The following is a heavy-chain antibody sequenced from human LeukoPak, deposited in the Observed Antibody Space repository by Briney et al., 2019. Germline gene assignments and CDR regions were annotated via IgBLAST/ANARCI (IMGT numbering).Heavy chain of an antibody. CDR1: GSSINSHY. CDR2: VFNGGST. CDR3: ASRPADSTWYGVFDY. Sequence: KPPETLSLTCSVSGSSINSHYWSWIRQSPGKGLEWIGYVFNGGSTNYNPSLKSRVTMSLDTSRDQFSLRLSSVTAADTAIYYCASRPADSTWYGVFDYWSQGTLVTVSS. J-gene: IGHJ4*02. D-gene: IGHD6-13*01. V-gene: IGHV4-59*11.